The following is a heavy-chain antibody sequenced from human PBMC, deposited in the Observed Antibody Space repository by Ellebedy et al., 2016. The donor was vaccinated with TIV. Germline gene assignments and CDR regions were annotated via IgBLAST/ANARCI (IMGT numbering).Heavy chain of an antibody. V-gene: IGHV5-51*01. CDR1: GYSFTSYW. CDR2: IYPGDSDT. D-gene: IGHD1-26*01. J-gene: IGHJ3*02. Sequence: KVSCKSSGYSFTSYWIGWARQMPGKGLEWMGIIYPGDSDTRYSPSFQGQVTFSADKSISTAYLQWSSLKASDTAMFYCARQGVGATAFDIWGQGTMVTVSS. CDR3: ARQGVGATAFDI.